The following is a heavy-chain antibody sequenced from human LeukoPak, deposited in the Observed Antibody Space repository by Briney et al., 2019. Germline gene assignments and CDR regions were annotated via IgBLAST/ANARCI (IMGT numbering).Heavy chain of an antibody. CDR2: ISAYNGNT. Sequence: ASVKVSCKASGYTFTSYGISWVRQAPGQGLEWMGWISAYNGNTNYAQKLQGGVTMTTDTSTSTAYMELRSLRSDDTAVYYCARDRGYYGSGSYYNRDAFDIWGQGTMVTVSS. D-gene: IGHD3-10*01. CDR1: GYTFTSYG. V-gene: IGHV1-18*01. CDR3: ARDRGYYGSGSYYNRDAFDI. J-gene: IGHJ3*02.